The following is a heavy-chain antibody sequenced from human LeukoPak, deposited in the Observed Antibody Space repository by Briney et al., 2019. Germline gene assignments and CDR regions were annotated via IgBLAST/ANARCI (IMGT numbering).Heavy chain of an antibody. CDR1: GGSISSSSYY. V-gene: IGHV4-39*01. CDR3: AEGRYYYDSSGYPGKEFDY. D-gene: IGHD3-22*01. Sequence: SETLSLTCTVSGGSISSSSYYWGWIRQPPGKGLEWIGSIYYSGSTYYNPSLKSRLTISVDTSKNQFSLKLSSVTAADTAVYYCAEGRYYYDSSGYPGKEFDYWGQGTLVTVSS. J-gene: IGHJ4*02. CDR2: IYYSGST.